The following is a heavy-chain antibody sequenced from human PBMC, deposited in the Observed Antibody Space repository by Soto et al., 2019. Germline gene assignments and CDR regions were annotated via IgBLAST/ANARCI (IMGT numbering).Heavy chain of an antibody. CDR1: GGCITSITSHY. CDR2: ISYSGHT. V-gene: IGHV4-59*08. Sequence: QVRWQESGPGLVKPSETLSLTWTVSGGCITSITSHYCSWIRQPPGKGLEWIGYISYSGHTSYNPSLKSRVILSVDTSKNQVSLNLASVTAADTAVYYCATQGFGTLHGLVDVWGQGTTVTVSS. CDR3: ATQGFGTLHGLVDV. J-gene: IGHJ6*02. D-gene: IGHD1-7*01.